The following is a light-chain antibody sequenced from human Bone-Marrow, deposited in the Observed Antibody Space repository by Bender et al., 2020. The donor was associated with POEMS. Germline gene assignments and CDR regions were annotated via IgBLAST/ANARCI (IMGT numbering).Light chain of an antibody. Sequence: QSVLTQPPSASGTPGQRVTISCSGSSSKFGSYPVNWYQQLPGAAPKLVIFNNSQRPSGFPDRFSGSNSGTSASLAISGLLSDDGAEFYCATWDDSLNGWVFGGGTKLTVL. V-gene: IGLV1-44*01. CDR2: NNS. CDR3: ATWDDSLNGWV. J-gene: IGLJ3*02. CDR1: SSKFGSYP.